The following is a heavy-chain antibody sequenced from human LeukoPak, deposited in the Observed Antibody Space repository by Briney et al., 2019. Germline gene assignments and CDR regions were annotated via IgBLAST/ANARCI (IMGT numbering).Heavy chain of an antibody. CDR2: ISGSGGSA. CDR3: VPEGFDI. CDR1: GFTFSSYA. J-gene: IGHJ3*02. Sequence: PGGSLRISCAASGFTFSSYAMSWVRQAPGKGLEWVSAISGSGGSAYYADSVKGRFIISRDNFKNTVNLEMSSLRAEDTAVYYCVPEGFDIWGQGTMVTVSS. V-gene: IGHV3-23*01.